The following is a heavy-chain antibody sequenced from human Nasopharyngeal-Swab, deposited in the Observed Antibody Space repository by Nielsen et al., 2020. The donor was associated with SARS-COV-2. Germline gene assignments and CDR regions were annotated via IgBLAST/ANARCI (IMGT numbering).Heavy chain of an antibody. CDR1: GFTFSSYR. CDR3: ARAEFSWYNASSCSPFDY. V-gene: IGHV3-21*01. J-gene: IGHJ4*02. D-gene: IGHD3-22*01. Sequence: GESLKISCAASGFTFSSYRMNWVRQDPGKGLEWVSSISSSSSYTNYADSVQGRFTISRDNAKNSLYLQMNSLRAEDTAVYYCARAEFSWYNASSCSPFDYWGQGTLVTVSS. CDR2: ISSSSSYT.